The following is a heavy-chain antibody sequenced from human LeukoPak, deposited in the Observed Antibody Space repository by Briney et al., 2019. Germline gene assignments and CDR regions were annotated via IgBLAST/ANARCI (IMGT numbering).Heavy chain of an antibody. V-gene: IGHV4-39*07. Sequence: SETLSLTCTVSGGSISSSSYYWGWIRQPPGKGLEWIGSIYYSGSTYYNPSLKSRVTISVDTSKNQFSLKLSSVTAADTAVYYCARDEPLGYWGQGTLVTVSS. CDR3: ARDEPLGY. J-gene: IGHJ4*02. CDR1: GGSISSSSYY. CDR2: IYYSGST. D-gene: IGHD1-14*01.